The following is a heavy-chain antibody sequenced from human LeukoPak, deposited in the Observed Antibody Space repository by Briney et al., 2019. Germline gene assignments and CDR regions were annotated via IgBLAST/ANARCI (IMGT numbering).Heavy chain of an antibody. CDR2: INSDGSST. J-gene: IGHJ5*02. D-gene: IGHD7-27*01. Sequence: GGSLRLSCAASGFTFSSYWMHWVRQAPGKGLVWVSLINSDGSSTSYADSVKGRFTISRDNAKNTLYLQMNSLRAEDTAVYYCAREHYDWGSGYNWFDPWGQGTLVTVSS. V-gene: IGHV3-74*01. CDR1: GFTFSSYW. CDR3: AREHYDWGSGYNWFDP.